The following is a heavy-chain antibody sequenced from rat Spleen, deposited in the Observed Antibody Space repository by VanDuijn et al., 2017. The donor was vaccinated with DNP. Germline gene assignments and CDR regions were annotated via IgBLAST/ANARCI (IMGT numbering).Heavy chain of an antibody. CDR3: AKAGGYSPWYFDY. V-gene: IGHV5S23*01. Sequence: EVQLVESGGGLVQPGRSLKLSCAASGFTFSDYSMAWVRQAPKKSLEWVASISRTGDTIYYRDSVTGRFTVSRDNAKSTLYLQMDSLRSEDTATYYCAKAGGYSPWYFDYWGQGVMVTVSS. J-gene: IGHJ2*01. CDR2: ISRTGDTI. D-gene: IGHD1-11*01. CDR1: GFTFSDYS.